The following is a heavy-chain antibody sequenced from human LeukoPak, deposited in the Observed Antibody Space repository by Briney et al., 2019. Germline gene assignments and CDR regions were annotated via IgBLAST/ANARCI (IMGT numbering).Heavy chain of an antibody. CDR1: GFTFSSYS. CDR3: ARAVTPYDAFDI. CDR2: ISTSSNYI. D-gene: IGHD4-17*01. J-gene: IGHJ3*02. V-gene: IGHV3-21*01. Sequence: GGSPRLSCAASGFTFSSYSMNWVRQAPGRGLEWVSSISTSSNYIYYADSLKGRFTISRDNAKNSLYLQMNSLRAEDTAVYYCARAVTPYDAFDIWGQGTMVTVSS.